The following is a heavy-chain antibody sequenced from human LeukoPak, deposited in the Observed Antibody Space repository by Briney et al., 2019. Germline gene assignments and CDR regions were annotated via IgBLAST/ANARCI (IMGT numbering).Heavy chain of an antibody. D-gene: IGHD4-17*01. CDR2: INPNSGGT. Sequence: ASVKVSCKASGYTFTGYYMHWVRQAPGQGLEWMGRINPNSGGTNYAQRFQGRVTVTRDTSISTAYMELSRLRSDDTAVYYCAREVYDYGDYVMGYWGQGTLVTVSS. V-gene: IGHV1-2*06. CDR1: GYTFTGYY. CDR3: AREVYDYGDYVMGY. J-gene: IGHJ4*02.